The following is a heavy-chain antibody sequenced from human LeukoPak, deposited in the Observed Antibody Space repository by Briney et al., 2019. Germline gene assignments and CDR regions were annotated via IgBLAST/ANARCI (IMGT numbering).Heavy chain of an antibody. Sequence: SETLSPTCTVSGGSISTYYGNWIRQAPGKGLEWIGYIYYSGSTNYNPSLKSRVTMSVDTSKNQFSLKLSSVTAADTAVYYCARDDSSGYHFDYWGQGTLVTVSS. CDR2: IYYSGST. CDR1: GGSISTYY. V-gene: IGHV4-59*01. CDR3: ARDDSSGYHFDY. D-gene: IGHD3-22*01. J-gene: IGHJ4*02.